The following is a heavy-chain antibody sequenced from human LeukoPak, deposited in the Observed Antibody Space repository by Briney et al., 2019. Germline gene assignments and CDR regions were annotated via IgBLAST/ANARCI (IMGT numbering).Heavy chain of an antibody. J-gene: IGHJ6*02. Sequence: GASVKVSCKASGYTLTRYYMHWVRQAPGQGLEWMGIIDTNDGTSSYAQKFQGRVTMTRDTSTSTVYMELSSLRSEDTALYYCARDIAVTGTGYYYGMDVWGQGTTVTVSS. CDR1: GYTLTRYY. D-gene: IGHD6-19*01. CDR2: IDTNDGTS. CDR3: ARDIAVTGTGYYYGMDV. V-gene: IGHV1-46*01.